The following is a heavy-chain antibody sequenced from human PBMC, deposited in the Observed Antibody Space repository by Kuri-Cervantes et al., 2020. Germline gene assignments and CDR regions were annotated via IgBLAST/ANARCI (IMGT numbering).Heavy chain of an antibody. CDR2: IIPIFGTA. J-gene: IGHJ3*02. D-gene: IGHD5-24*01. CDR3: ARDCRPSRAPSNDAFDI. V-gene: IGHV1-69*06. Sequence: SVKVSCKASGGTFSSYAISWVRQAPGQGLEWMGGIIPIFGTANYAQKFQGRVTITADKSTSTAYMELRSLRSDDTALYYCARDCRPSRAPSNDAFDIWGQGTMVTVSS. CDR1: GGTFSSYA.